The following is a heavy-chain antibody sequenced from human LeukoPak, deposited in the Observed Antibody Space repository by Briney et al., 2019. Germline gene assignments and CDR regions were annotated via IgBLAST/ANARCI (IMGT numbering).Heavy chain of an antibody. D-gene: IGHD3-10*01. CDR2: IYHSGST. Sequence: SETLSLTCTVSGGSISSGGYYWSWIRQPPGKGLEWIGYIYHSGSTYYNPSLKSRVTISVDRSKNQFSLKLSSVTAADTAVYYCSHYGLGSQPFDYWGQGTLVTVSS. J-gene: IGHJ4*02. CDR1: GGSISSGGYY. V-gene: IGHV4-30-2*01. CDR3: SHYGLGSQPFDY.